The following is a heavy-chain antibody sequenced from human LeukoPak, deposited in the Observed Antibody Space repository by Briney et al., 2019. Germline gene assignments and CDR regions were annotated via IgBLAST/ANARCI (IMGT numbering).Heavy chain of an antibody. Sequence: SEILSLTCAVYGGSFSAYYWSWIRQPPGKGLEWIGEINHSGITNYNPSLKSRVTISVDTSKNQFSLKVNSVTAADTAVYYCARLPPRLYTKAHKYYDYITDVWGQGTTVTVSS. CDR2: INHSGIT. J-gene: IGHJ6*02. CDR1: GGSFSAYY. D-gene: IGHD4-11*01. V-gene: IGHV4-34*01. CDR3: ARLPPRLYTKAHKYYDYITDV.